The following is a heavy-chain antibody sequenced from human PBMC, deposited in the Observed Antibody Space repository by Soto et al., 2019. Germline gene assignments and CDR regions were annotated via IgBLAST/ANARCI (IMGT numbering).Heavy chain of an antibody. Sequence: QLQLQESGPGLVKPSETLSLTCSVSGGSISSRTFWWAWIRQPPGKGREWLGDMYYSGSSSSSPSLKSRVTLSVDTSKNQFSLKLNSVTAADTAVYYCARHPRDDYNYGGSVIFDYWGQGTLVTVSS. V-gene: IGHV4-39*01. CDR3: ARHPRDDYNYGGSVIFDY. J-gene: IGHJ4*02. D-gene: IGHD4-4*01. CDR2: MYYSGSS. CDR1: GGSISSRTFW.